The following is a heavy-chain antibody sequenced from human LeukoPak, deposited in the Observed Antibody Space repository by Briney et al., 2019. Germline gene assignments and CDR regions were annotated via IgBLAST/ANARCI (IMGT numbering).Heavy chain of an antibody. CDR3: ARVSYDFWSGYDLYYYYYYMDV. CDR1: GGSISSYY. D-gene: IGHD3-3*01. Sequence: SETLSLTCTVSGGSISSYYWSWIRQPAGKGLEWIGRIYTSGSTNYNPSLKSRVTMSVDTSKNQFSLKLSPVTAADTAVYYCARVSYDFWSGYDLYYYYYYMDVWGKGTTVTVSS. CDR2: IYTSGST. J-gene: IGHJ6*03. V-gene: IGHV4-4*07.